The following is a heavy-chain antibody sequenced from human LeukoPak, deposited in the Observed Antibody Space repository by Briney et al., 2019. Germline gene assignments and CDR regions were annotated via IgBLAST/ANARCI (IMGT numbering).Heavy chain of an antibody. V-gene: IGHV4-4*07. D-gene: IGHD2-2*01. CDR1: GGSIGSYY. Sequence: SETLSLTXTVSGGSIGSYYWSWIRQSAGKGLEWIGRIYTSGSTNYNPSLKSRVTMSVDTSKNQFSLKLSSVTAADTAVYYCARGAYCSSTSCHGFFDYWGQGTLVTVSS. CDR3: ARGAYCSSTSCHGFFDY. J-gene: IGHJ4*02. CDR2: IYTSGST.